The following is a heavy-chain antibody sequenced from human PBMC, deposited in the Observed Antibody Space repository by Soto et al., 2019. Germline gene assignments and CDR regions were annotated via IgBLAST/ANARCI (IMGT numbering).Heavy chain of an antibody. V-gene: IGHV3-74*01. J-gene: IGHJ6*02. CDR3: AIRHVITFWGVIVLHDYYYGMDV. D-gene: IGHD3-16*02. CDR1: GFTFSSYW. Sequence: PGGSLRLSCAASGFTFSSYWMHWVRQAPGRGLVWVSRINSDGSSASYADSVKGRFTIARDNAKNTLYLQMNSLRAEDTAVYYFAIRHVITFWGVIVLHDYYYGMDVWGQGTTVTVSS. CDR2: INSDGSSA.